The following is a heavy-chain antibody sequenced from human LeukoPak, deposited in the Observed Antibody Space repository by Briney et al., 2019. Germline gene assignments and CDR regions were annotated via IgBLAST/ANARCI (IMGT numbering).Heavy chain of an antibody. D-gene: IGHD3-22*01. Sequence: ASVKVSCKASGYTFTSYDINWVRRATGQGLEWMGWMNPNSGNTGYAQKFQGRVTMTRNTSISTAYMELSSLRSEDTAVYYCARVDYYDSSGYTPGDYWGQGTLVTVSS. CDR3: ARVDYYDSSGYTPGDY. CDR2: MNPNSGNT. CDR1: GYTFTSYD. V-gene: IGHV1-8*01. J-gene: IGHJ4*02.